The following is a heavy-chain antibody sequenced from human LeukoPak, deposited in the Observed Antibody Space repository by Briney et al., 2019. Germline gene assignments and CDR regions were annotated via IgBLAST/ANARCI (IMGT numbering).Heavy chain of an antibody. J-gene: IGHJ4*02. CDR3: ARRKKSSSTYYFDY. CDR1: GYSFTSYW. D-gene: IGHD6-6*01. Sequence: GESLKISCKGSGYSFTSYWIGWVRQMPGKGLEWMGIIYPGDSDTRYSPSFQGQATISTDKSISTAYLQWSSLKASDTAMYYCARRKKSSSTYYFDYWGQGTLVTVSS. CDR2: IYPGDSDT. V-gene: IGHV5-51*01.